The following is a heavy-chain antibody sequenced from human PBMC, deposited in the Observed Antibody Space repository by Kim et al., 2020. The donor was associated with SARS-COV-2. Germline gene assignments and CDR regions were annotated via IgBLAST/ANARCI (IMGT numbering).Heavy chain of an antibody. CDR3: ARDERSDTYYDFGSFRAYYYYGMDV. V-gene: IGHV3-11*01. Sequence: GGSLRLSCAASGFTFSDYYMSWIRQAPGKGLEWVSYISSSGSTIYYADSVKGRFTISRDNAKNSLYLQMNSLRAEDTAVYYCARDERSDTYYDFGSFRAYYYYGMDVWGQGTTVTVSS. J-gene: IGHJ6*02. CDR2: ISSSGSTI. CDR1: GFTFSDYY. D-gene: IGHD3-3*01.